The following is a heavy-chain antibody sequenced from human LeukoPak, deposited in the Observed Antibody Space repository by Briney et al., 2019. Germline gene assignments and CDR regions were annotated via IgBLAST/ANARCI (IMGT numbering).Heavy chain of an antibody. Sequence: GGSLRLSCAASGFSFSAYYRSSVRQAPGKGLEWVANIKQDASEKYYVYSVKGRFTSSRDNSKNSLYLQMNIRRAEDTAVYFCARGRVVVYWGEGTLGTVSS. CDR3: ARGRVVVY. V-gene: IGHV3-7*04. CDR1: GFSFSAYY. J-gene: IGHJ4*02. CDR2: IKQDASEK.